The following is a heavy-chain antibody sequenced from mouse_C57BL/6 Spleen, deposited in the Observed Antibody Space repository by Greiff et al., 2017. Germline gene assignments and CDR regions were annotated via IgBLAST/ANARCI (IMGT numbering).Heavy chain of an antibody. CDR1: GFTFSSYG. V-gene: IGHV5-6*02. CDR3: ARHRDYDGYYAYFDY. Sequence: EVMLVESGGDLVKPGGSLKLSCAASGFTFSSYGMSWVRQTPDKRLEWVATISSGGSYTYYPDSVKGRFTISRDNAKNTLYLQMSSLKSEDTAMYYCARHRDYDGYYAYFDYWGQGTTLTVSS. J-gene: IGHJ2*01. CDR2: ISSGGSYT. D-gene: IGHD2-3*01.